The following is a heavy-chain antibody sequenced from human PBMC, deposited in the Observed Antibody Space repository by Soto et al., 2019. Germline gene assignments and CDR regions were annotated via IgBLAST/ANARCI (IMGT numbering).Heavy chain of an antibody. CDR2: INHSGST. CDR1: CGSFIGYY. Sequence: SETLSLTCAFYCGSFIGYYWSWIRQPPGKGLEWIGEINHSGSTNYNPSLKSRVTISVDTSKNQFSLKLSSVTAADTAVYYCARGGYYYYGMDVWGQGTTVTVSS. J-gene: IGHJ6*02. CDR3: ARGGYYYYGMDV. V-gene: IGHV4-34*01.